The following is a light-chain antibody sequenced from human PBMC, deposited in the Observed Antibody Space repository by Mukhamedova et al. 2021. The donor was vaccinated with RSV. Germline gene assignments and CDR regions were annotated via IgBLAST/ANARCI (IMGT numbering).Light chain of an antibody. J-gene: IGKJ4*01. V-gene: IGKV1-5*03. CDR3: HQYRTYST. CDR2: GAS. Sequence: WYQRRVHGKAPKVLIFGASSLESGVPSRFSGSGSGTEFTLTISSLQPDDFATYYCHQYRTYSTFGGGTKVEIK.